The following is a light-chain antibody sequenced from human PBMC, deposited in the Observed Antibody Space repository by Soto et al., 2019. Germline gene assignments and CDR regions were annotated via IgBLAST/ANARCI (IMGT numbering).Light chain of an antibody. J-gene: IGKJ4*01. CDR2: EAS. CDR3: QQRSNWPPFT. Sequence: EIVLTQSPGSLSLSPRERATLSCRASQSVRSNHLAWYQQKPGQAPRLLIYEASNMATGIPARFSGSGSGTDFTLTISSLEPEDFAVYYCQQRSNWPPFTFGGGTKVDIK. V-gene: IGKV3-11*01. CDR1: QSVRSN.